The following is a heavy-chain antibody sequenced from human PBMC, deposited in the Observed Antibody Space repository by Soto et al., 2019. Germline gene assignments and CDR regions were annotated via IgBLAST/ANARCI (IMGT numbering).Heavy chain of an antibody. CDR1: GFSLTTSGVG. Sequence: QITLKESGPTVVKPTQTLTLTCTFSGFSLTTSGVGVGWIRQPPGKALEWLALVYWDDDKRYSPSLESRLTITKDTSKNQVVLTMTNMDPADTGTYYCARPTASDDGKTPMVFWYFDYWGQGTLVTVSS. J-gene: IGHJ4*02. CDR3: ARPTASDDGKTPMVFWYFDY. V-gene: IGHV2-5*02. D-gene: IGHD5-18*01. CDR2: VYWDDDK.